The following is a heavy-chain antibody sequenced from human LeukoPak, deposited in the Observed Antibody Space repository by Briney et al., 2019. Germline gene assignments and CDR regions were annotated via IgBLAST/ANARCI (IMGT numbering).Heavy chain of an antibody. D-gene: IGHD1-1*01. CDR3: AGVGTWAALDI. CDR2: IFYTGPT. V-gene: IGHV4-39*07. Sequence: SETLSLTCTVSGGSISNPAYYWGWIRQPPGKGLDLIGSIFYTGPTDYSSSLKSRVTISIDTSRNQFSLRLSSVTAADTAIYYCAGVGTWAALDIWGQGAMVTVSS. J-gene: IGHJ3*02. CDR1: GGSISNPAYY.